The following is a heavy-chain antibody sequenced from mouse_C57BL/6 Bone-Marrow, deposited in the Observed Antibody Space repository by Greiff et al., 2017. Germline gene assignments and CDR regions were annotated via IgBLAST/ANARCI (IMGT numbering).Heavy chain of an antibody. CDR1: GFTFSDYY. Sequence: EVKLVESGGGLVQPGGSLKLSCAASGFTFSDYYMYWVRQTPEKRLEWVAYISNGGGSTYYPDTVKGRFTISRDNAKNTLYLQMSRLKSEDTAMYYCARREDYGTPYWYFDVWGTGTTVTVSS. V-gene: IGHV5-12*01. CDR2: ISNGGGST. CDR3: ARREDYGTPYWYFDV. J-gene: IGHJ1*03. D-gene: IGHD1-1*01.